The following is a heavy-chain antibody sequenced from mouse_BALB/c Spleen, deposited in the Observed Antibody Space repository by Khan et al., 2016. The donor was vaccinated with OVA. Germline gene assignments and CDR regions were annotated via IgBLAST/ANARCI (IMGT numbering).Heavy chain of an antibody. CDR2: IYPGNTDT. CDR1: GYTFTSYW. J-gene: IGHJ3*01. D-gene: IGHD4-1*01. V-gene: IGHV1-5*01. Sequence: VQLKESGTVLARPGASVKMSCKASGYTFTSYWMHWVKQRPGQGLEWIGDIYPGNTDTNYNQQFKGKTKLTAVTSPSTAYMELSSLTNEDSAVYYCTRRNWDVAGFAYWGQGTLVTVSA. CDR3: TRRNWDVAGFAY.